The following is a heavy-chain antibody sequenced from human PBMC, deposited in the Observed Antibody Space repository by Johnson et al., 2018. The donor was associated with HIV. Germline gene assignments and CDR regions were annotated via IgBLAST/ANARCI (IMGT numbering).Heavy chain of an antibody. CDR2: ISHDGSNK. Sequence: QMQLVESGGGVVQPGRSLRLSCAASGFTFSSYGMHWVRQAPGKGLEWVAVISHDGSNKYYADSVKGRFTISRDNSKNTLYLQMNSLRPEDTAVYFCARGGLYIQFLAFDAFDIWGQGTMVTVSS. CDR1: GFTFSSYG. J-gene: IGHJ3*02. V-gene: IGHV3-30*03. CDR3: ARGGLYIQFLAFDAFDI. D-gene: IGHD4-11*01.